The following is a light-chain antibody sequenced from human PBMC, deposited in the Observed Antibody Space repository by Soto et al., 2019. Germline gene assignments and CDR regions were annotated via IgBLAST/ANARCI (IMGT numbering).Light chain of an antibody. J-gene: IGLJ2*01. CDR1: SSNIGAGYD. CDR3: QSYDSSLTPVV. CDR2: GNS. V-gene: IGLV1-40*01. Sequence: QSVLTQPPSVSGAPGQRVTISCTGSSSNIGAGYDVHWYQQLPGTAPKLLIYGNSNRPSGVPDRFSGSKSGTSASLAITGLQAEDEADYYCQSYDSSLTPVVFGGGTKLIVL.